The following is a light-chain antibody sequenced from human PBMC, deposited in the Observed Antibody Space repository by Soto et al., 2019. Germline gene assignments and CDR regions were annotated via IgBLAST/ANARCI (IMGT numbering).Light chain of an antibody. CDR3: QQYGRPRT. Sequence: EIVLTQSPGTLSLSPGERATLSCRASQSVSSSYLAWYQQKPGQAPRLLIYDASSRATGIPDRFSGSGSGTDFTLTISRLEPEDSAVYYCQQYGRPRTFGQGTKLEIK. J-gene: IGKJ2*01. V-gene: IGKV3-20*01. CDR2: DAS. CDR1: QSVSSSY.